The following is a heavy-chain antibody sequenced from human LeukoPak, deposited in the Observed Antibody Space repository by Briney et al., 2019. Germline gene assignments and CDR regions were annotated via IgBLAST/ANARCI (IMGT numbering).Heavy chain of an antibody. CDR1: GGTFSSYA. J-gene: IGHJ1*01. Sequence: SVKVSCKASGGTFSSYAISWVRRAPGQGLEWMGRIIPIFGTANYAQKFQGRVTITTDESTSTAYMELSSLRSEDTAVYYCASRRFGSYASLAEYFQHWGQGTLVTVSS. CDR2: IIPIFGTA. CDR3: ASRRFGSYASLAEYFQH. V-gene: IGHV1-69*05. D-gene: IGHD1-26*01.